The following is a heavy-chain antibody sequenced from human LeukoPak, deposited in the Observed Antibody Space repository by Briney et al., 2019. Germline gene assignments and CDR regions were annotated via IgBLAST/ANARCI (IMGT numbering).Heavy chain of an antibody. J-gene: IGHJ6*02. D-gene: IGHD3-9*01. CDR1: GFTFSSYS. CDR2: ISSSSSYI. V-gene: IGHV3-21*01. CDR3: VRAGPTLRYFDWLLLGYYYYYGMDV. Sequence: GGSLRLSCAASGFTFSSYSMNWVRQAPGKGLEWVSSISSSSSYIYYADSVKGRFTISRDNAKNSLYLQMNSLRAEDTAVYYCVRAGPTLRYFDWLLLGYYYYYGMDVWGQGTTVTVSS.